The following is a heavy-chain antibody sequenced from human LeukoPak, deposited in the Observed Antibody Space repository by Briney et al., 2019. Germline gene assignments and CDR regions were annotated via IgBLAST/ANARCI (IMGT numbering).Heavy chain of an antibody. CDR2: INPNSGGT. Sequence: ASVKVSCKASGYPFTGYYMHWVRQAPGQGLEWMGWINPNSGGTNYAQKFQGRVTMTRDTSISTAYMELSRLRSDDTAVYYCASSVGLRVSYYYGMDVWGQGTTVTVSS. CDR1: GYPFTGYY. CDR3: ASSVGLRVSYYYGMDV. D-gene: IGHD3/OR15-3a*01. J-gene: IGHJ6*02. V-gene: IGHV1-2*02.